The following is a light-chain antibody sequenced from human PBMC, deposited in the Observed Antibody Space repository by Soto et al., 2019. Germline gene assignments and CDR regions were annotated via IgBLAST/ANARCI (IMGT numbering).Light chain of an antibody. CDR2: GAS. Sequence: EIVLTQSPGTLSLSPGERATPSCRASQSVTASYLAGYQQKPGQAPMLLIYGASSRATGIPDRFSGSGSGTDFTLTISRLEPEDFAVYYCQQYGSSLALTFGGGPKVEIK. V-gene: IGKV3-20*01. CDR3: QQYGSSLALT. J-gene: IGKJ4*02. CDR1: QSVTASY.